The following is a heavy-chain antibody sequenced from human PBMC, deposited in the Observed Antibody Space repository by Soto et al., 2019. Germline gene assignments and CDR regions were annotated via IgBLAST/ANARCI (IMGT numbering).Heavy chain of an antibody. J-gene: IGHJ4*02. CDR2: IYYSGNT. D-gene: IGHD3-22*01. CDR3: ARGEYYDSSGFAH. Sequence: QVQLQESGPGLVKPSETLSLTCTVSGGSVSSATYYWSWIRQPPGKGLEWIGYIYYSGNTNYNSSLKSRVTISLDTSKNQFSLTLSSVTAADTAVYFCARGEYYDSSGFAHWGQGTLVTVSS. V-gene: IGHV4-61*01. CDR1: GGSVSSATYY.